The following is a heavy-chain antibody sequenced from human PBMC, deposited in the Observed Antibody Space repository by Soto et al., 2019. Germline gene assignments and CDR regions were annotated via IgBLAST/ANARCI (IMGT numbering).Heavy chain of an antibody. CDR3: ALRSMAVVPEY. D-gene: IGHD3-22*01. CDR1: GVSLSGSY. CDR2: IHHSGST. Sequence: SETLSLTCAVYGVSLSGSYWSWIRQPPGKGLEWIGEIHHSGSTNYNPSLKSRVTLSVDTSTNQCSLTLSSMTAADTAVYYCALRSMAVVPEYWGQGTLVTVSS. V-gene: IGHV4-34*01. J-gene: IGHJ4*02.